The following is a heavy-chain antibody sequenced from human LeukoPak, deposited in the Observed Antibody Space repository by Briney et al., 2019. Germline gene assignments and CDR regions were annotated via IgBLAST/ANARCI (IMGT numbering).Heavy chain of an antibody. J-gene: IGHJ6*02. D-gene: IGHD5-12*01. CDR3: GRLMGGYDSYFYGMDV. Sequence: PGGSLRLSCAASGFTFSSFGMHWVRQAPGKGLEWVAVISYDGSNKYYADSVKGRFTISRDNSQNTLYLQMNSLRLEDTAVYYCGRLMGGYDSYFYGMDVWGQGTTVTVS. V-gene: IGHV3-30*03. CDR1: GFTFSSFG. CDR2: ISYDGSNK.